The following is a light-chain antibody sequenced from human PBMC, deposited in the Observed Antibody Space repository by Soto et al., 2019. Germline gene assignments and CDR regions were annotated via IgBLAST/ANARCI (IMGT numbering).Light chain of an antibody. V-gene: IGKV1-5*03. CDR3: QQYGANRT. J-gene: IGKJ1*01. Sequence: DIPMTQSPSTLSASVGDRVTITCRASQSISTWLAWYQQKPGKAPNLLIYKASSLESGVPSRFSGGGAGTEFTLTISSLQPDDFATYYCQQYGANRTFGQGTKVEIK. CDR1: QSISTW. CDR2: KAS.